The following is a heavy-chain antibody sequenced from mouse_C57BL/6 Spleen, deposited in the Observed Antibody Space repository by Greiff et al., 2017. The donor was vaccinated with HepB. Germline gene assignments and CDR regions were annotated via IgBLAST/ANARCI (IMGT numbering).Heavy chain of an antibody. CDR2: ISSGSSTI. CDR3: ARGGVTTVYYYAMDY. J-gene: IGHJ4*01. Sequence: EVKLMESGGGLVKPGGSLKLSCAASGFTFSDYGMHWVRQAPEKGLEWVAYISSGSSTIYYADTVKGRFTISRDNAKNTLFLQMTSRRSEDTAMYYCARGGVTTVYYYAMDYGGQGTSVTVSS. V-gene: IGHV5-17*01. D-gene: IGHD2-2*01. CDR1: GFTFSDYG.